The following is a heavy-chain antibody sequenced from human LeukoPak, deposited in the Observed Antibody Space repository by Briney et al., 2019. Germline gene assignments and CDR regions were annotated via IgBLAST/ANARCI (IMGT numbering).Heavy chain of an antibody. Sequence: GGSLRLSCAASGFTFSSYSMNWVRQAPGKGLEWVSSISSSSSYIYYADSVKGRFTISRDNAKNSLYLQMNSLRAEDTAVYYCARAGDRMNYYDSSGYYSRGAFDIWGQGTMVTVSS. CDR2: ISSSSSYI. D-gene: IGHD3-22*01. CDR3: ARAGDRMNYYDSSGYYSRGAFDI. CDR1: GFTFSSYS. J-gene: IGHJ3*02. V-gene: IGHV3-21*01.